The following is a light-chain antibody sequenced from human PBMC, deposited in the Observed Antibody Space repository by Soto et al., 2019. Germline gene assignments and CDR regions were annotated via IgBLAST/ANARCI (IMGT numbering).Light chain of an antibody. CDR2: DAS. Sequence: DIQLTQSPSSLSASVGDRVTITCQASQDINNYVNWYQQKPGTAPNLLIYDASTLKPGVPSRFSGSASGTDFTFTISSLQPEDFATYFCQQSDDLPTFGQGTRLVIK. J-gene: IGKJ5*01. CDR3: QQSDDLPT. V-gene: IGKV1-33*01. CDR1: QDINNY.